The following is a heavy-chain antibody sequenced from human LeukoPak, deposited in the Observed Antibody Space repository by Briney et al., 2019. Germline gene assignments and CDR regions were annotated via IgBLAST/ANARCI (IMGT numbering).Heavy chain of an antibody. D-gene: IGHD1-1*01. CDR1: GFTFSSYA. J-gene: IGHJ4*02. Sequence: GGSLRLSCAASGFTFSSYAMSWVRQAPGKGLEWVSAISGSGGSTYYADSAKGRFTISRDNSKNTLYLQMNSLRAEDTAVYYCARGGELEPFDYWGQGTLVTVSS. V-gene: IGHV3-23*01. CDR2: ISGSGGST. CDR3: ARGGELEPFDY.